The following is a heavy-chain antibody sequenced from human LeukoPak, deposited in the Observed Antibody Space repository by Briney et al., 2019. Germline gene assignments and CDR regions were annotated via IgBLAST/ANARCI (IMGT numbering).Heavy chain of an antibody. J-gene: IGHJ4*02. V-gene: IGHV3-43*01. D-gene: IGHD3-22*01. CDR3: AKDYGNYRGSDY. CDR2: ITWDGGTT. CDR1: GFAFAQYM. Sequence: GGSLRLSCAASGFAFAQYMMHWVRQVPGKGLEWVSLITWDGGTTYYADSVKGRFTVSRDNSKNSLYLQMNSLRSEDTALYYCAKDYGNYRGSDYWGQGTLVTVSS.